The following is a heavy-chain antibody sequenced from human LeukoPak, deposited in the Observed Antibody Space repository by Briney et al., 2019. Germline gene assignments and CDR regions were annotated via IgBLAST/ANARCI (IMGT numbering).Heavy chain of an antibody. V-gene: IGHV3-23*01. Sequence: PGGSLRLSCAASGFTFSSYAMSWVRQAPGKGLEWVSAISGSGGSTYYADSVKGRFTISRDNSKNTLYLQMNSLRAEDTAVYYCAKYSDILTGYYQGLYYFDYWGQGTLVTVSS. J-gene: IGHJ4*02. CDR1: GFTFSSYA. D-gene: IGHD3-9*01. CDR2: ISGSGGST. CDR3: AKYSDILTGYYQGLYYFDY.